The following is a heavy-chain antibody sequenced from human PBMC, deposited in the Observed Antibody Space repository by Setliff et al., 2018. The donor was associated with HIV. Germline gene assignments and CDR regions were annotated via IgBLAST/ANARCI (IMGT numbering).Heavy chain of an antibody. D-gene: IGHD2-2*02. CDR3: ARDLSYCSSTSCYRVVAFDI. CDR1: GYTFIDYY. J-gene: IGHJ3*02. V-gene: IGHV1-46*01. Sequence: ASVKVSCKASGYTFIDYYMHWVRQAPGQGLEWMGMINPSGGSTSYAQKFQGRVTMTRDTSTSTVYMELSSLRSEDTAVYYCARDLSYCSSTSCYRVVAFDIWGQGTMVTVSS. CDR2: INPSGGST.